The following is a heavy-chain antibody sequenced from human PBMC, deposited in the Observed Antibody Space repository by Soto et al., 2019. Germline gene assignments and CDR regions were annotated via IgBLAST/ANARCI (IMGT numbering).Heavy chain of an antibody. D-gene: IGHD4-4*01. CDR3: TRGSTPFYGMDV. J-gene: IGHJ6*02. CDR2: MNPFSGST. Sequence: ASVKVSCKASGCILTYYFIHWLLESPGQVPEWMGCMNPFSGSTKYPQNFQGRFTISRDDSKSIAYLQMNSLKTEDTAVYYCTRGSTPFYGMDVWGQGTTVTVSS. CDR1: GCILTYYF. V-gene: IGHV1-2*02.